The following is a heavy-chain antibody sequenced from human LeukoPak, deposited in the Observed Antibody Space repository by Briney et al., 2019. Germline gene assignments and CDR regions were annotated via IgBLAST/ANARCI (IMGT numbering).Heavy chain of an antibody. J-gene: IGHJ4*02. Sequence: AASAKVSCKASGYTFTSCDINWVRQATGQGLEWMGWMNPNSGNTGYGQSFQGRITMTRDISIGTAYMELSNLTSEDTAIYYCTRGSSGRRDNWGQGTLVTVSA. V-gene: IGHV1-8*01. CDR1: GYTFTSCD. CDR2: MNPNSGNT. D-gene: IGHD6-19*01. CDR3: TRGSSGRRDN.